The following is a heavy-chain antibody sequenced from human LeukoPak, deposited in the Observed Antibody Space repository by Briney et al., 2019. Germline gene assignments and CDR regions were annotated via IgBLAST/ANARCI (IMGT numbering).Heavy chain of an antibody. V-gene: IGHV3-73*01. D-gene: IGHD5-12*01. CDR3: TMVPDGGYVASRTFDY. CDR1: GLTLSGSA. CDR2: IRRKANSYAT. J-gene: IGHJ4*02. Sequence: PGGSLRLSCSPSGLTLSGSAMLWVRQASRKGREWVGRIRRKANSYATAYAASVKGRFTISRDDSKTTAYLQMNSLKTEDTAVYYCTMVPDGGYVASRTFDYWGQGTLVTVAS.